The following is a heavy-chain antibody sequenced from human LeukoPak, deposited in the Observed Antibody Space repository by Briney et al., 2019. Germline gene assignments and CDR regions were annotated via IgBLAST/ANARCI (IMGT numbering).Heavy chain of an antibody. CDR3: ARYDLYYFDY. CDR2: INHSGST. J-gene: IGHJ4*02. CDR1: GGSFSGYY. Sequence: SETLSLTCAVYGGSFSGYYWSWIRQPPGKGLEWIGEINHSGSTNYNPSLKSRVTISVDTSKNQFSLKLSSVTAADTAVYYCARYDLYYFDYWGQGTLVTVSS. D-gene: IGHD1-1*01. V-gene: IGHV4-34*01.